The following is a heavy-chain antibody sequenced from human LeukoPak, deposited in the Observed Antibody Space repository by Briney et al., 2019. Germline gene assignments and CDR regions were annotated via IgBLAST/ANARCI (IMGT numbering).Heavy chain of an antibody. V-gene: IGHV3-74*01. CDR2: TNRDDSDT. Sequence: PSGGSLRLSCAASGFTFSGYWMHWVRHAPGKGLVWVSRTNRDDSDTSYADSVKGRFTISRDKAKSTLYLQMNSLRAEDTAVYYCARELGAFDIWGQGTMVTVSS. CDR1: GFTFSGYW. J-gene: IGHJ3*02. D-gene: IGHD7-27*01. CDR3: ARELGAFDI.